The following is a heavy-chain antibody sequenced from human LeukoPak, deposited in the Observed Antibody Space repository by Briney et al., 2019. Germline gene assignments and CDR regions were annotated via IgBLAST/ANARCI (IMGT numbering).Heavy chain of an antibody. V-gene: IGHV3-43D*03. CDR2: ISWDGGST. J-gene: IGHJ3*02. Sequence: AGGSLRLSCAASGFTFDDYAMHWVRQAPGKGLEWVSLISWDGGSTYYADSVKGRFTISRDNAKNSLYLQMNSLRAEDTAVYYCARLGIAVAGTPIHDAFDIWGQGTMVTVSS. D-gene: IGHD6-19*01. CDR1: GFTFDDYA. CDR3: ARLGIAVAGTPIHDAFDI.